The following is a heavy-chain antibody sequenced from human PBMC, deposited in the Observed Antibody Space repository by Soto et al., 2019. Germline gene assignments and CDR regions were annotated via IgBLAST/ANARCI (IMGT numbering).Heavy chain of an antibody. CDR2: VYWNDDK. D-gene: IGHD1-1*01. CDR3: ARGLATLPVFAFDI. CDR1: GISLSTSGVG. Sequence: SGPTLVNPTQTLTLTCTLSGISLSTSGVGLGWIRQTPGKALEWLALVYWNDDKHYRPSLKSRLTITKDTSKNQAILTMTNMDPVDTATYYCARGLATLPVFAFDIWGQGTEVTVS. V-gene: IGHV2-5*01. J-gene: IGHJ3*02.